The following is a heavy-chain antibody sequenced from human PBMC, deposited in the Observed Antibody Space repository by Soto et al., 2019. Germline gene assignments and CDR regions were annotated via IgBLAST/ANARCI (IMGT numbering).Heavy chain of an antibody. V-gene: IGHV4-59*01. Sequence: SETLSLTCTVSGGSISSYYWSLLRQPPGKGLEWIGYIYYSGSTNYNPSLKSRVTISVDTSKNQFSLKLSSVTAADTAVYYCARGGDYYGSGSYYRRYYYGMDVWGQGTTVTVSS. D-gene: IGHD3-10*01. CDR3: ARGGDYYGSGSYYRRYYYGMDV. J-gene: IGHJ6*02. CDR2: IYYSGST. CDR1: GGSISSYY.